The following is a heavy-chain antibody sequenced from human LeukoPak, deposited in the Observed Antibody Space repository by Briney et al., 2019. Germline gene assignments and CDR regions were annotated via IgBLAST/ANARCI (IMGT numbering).Heavy chain of an antibody. CDR2: INRDGSST. V-gene: IGHV3-74*01. Sequence: GGSLRLSCAASGFTFSSYWMHWVRHAPGKGLVWVSRINRDGSSTSYADSVKGRFTISRDNAKNTLYLQMNSLRVEDTALYYCARRAPSHDFDDWGQGTLVTVSS. CDR1: GFTFSSYW. CDR3: ARRAPSHDFDD. J-gene: IGHJ4*02.